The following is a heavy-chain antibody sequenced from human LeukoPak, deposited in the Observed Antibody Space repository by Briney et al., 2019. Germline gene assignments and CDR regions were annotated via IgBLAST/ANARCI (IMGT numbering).Heavy chain of an antibody. D-gene: IGHD3-10*01. CDR2: IYTSGST. V-gene: IGHV4-4*07. Sequence: PSETLSLTCTVSGGSISSYYWSWIRQPAGKGLEWIGRIYTSGSTNYNPSLKSRVTMSVDTSKNQFSLKLSSVTAADTAVYYCARGITMVRGVIMGSGYYYGMDVWGQGTTVTVSS. CDR3: ARGITMVRGVIMGSGYYYGMDV. J-gene: IGHJ6*02. CDR1: GGSISSYY.